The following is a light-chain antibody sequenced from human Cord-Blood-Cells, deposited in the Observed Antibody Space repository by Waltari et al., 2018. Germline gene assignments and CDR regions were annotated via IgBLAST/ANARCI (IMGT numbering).Light chain of an antibody. CDR1: QSVSSY. V-gene: IGKV3-11*01. CDR3: QQRSNWPPT. CDR2: DAS. J-gene: IGKJ4*01. Sequence: EIVLTQSPATLSLSPGERATLSCRASQSVSSYLVWYQQKPGQAPRLRIYDASHRATGIPARFSGSGSGTDFTLTISSLEPEDFAVYYCQQRSNWPPTFGGGTKVEIK.